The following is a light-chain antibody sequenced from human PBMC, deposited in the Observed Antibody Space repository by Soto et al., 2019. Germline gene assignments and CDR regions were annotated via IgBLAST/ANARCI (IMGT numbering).Light chain of an antibody. J-gene: IGLJ2*01. CDR2: DVT. V-gene: IGLV2-14*03. CDR1: SNDIGAYNY. CDR3: TSYTSIIAVV. Sequence: QSALTQPASVSGSPGQSITISCTGTSNDIGAYNYVSWYQQHPGKAPKLLIYDVTNRPSGVSDRFSGSKSGRTASLTISGLQPDDEADYYCTSYTSIIAVVFGGGTKLTGL.